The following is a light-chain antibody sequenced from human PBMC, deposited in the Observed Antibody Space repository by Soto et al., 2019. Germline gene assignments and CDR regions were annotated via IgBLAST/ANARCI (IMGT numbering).Light chain of an antibody. CDR2: GAS. CDR3: QQYGDSPRYT. Sequence: EIVLTQSPGTLSLSPGERATLSCRARQSVGGSYLAWYQHKPGQSPRLLIYGASSRATGIPDRFSGSGSGTDFTLTISRLEPEDFAVYYCQQYGDSPRYTFGQGTKLEIK. J-gene: IGKJ2*01. CDR1: QSVGGSY. V-gene: IGKV3-20*01.